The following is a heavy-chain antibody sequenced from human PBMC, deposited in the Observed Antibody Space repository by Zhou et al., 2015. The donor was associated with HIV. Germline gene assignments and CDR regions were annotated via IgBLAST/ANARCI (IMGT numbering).Heavy chain of an antibody. V-gene: IGHV1-69*01. CDR1: GGTFSSYA. CDR2: IIPIFGTA. D-gene: IGHD6-13*01. J-gene: IGHJ3*02. Sequence: QVQLVQSGAEVKKPGSSVKVSCKASGGTFSSYAISWVRQAPGQGLEWMGGIIPIFGTANYAQKFQGRVTITADESTSTAYMELSSLRSEDTAVYYCAREKGPKAAAGKSRAFDIWGQGTMVTVSS. CDR3: AREKGPKAAAGKSRAFDI.